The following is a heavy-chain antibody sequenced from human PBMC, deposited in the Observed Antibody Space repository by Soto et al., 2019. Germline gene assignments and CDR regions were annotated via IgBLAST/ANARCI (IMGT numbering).Heavy chain of an antibody. Sequence: QVQLVQSGAEVKKPGSSVKVSCKASGGTFSNYAFSWVRQAPGQGLEWLGGIMPIFGRADYAQKFRGRVTITADECTSTAHMELSSLRSEDTAVYYCASWLNEAGSGGNYDYGMDVWGQGTTVTVSS. CDR2: IMPIFGRA. V-gene: IGHV1-69*12. CDR1: GGTFSNYA. CDR3: ASWLNEAGSGGNYDYGMDV. D-gene: IGHD6-19*01. J-gene: IGHJ6*02.